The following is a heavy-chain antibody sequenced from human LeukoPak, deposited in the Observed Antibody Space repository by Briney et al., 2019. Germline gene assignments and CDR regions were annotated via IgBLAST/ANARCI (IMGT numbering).Heavy chain of an antibody. D-gene: IGHD2-2*01. Sequence: KTSETLSLTCTVSGGSISSHYWSWIRQPPGKGLEWIGYIYYSGSTNYNPSLKSRVTISVDTSKNQFSLKLSSVTAADTAVYYCARSYCSSTSCFLGPAFDYWGQGTLVTVSS. CDR1: GGSISSHY. CDR2: IYYSGST. J-gene: IGHJ4*02. CDR3: ARSYCSSTSCFLGPAFDY. V-gene: IGHV4-59*11.